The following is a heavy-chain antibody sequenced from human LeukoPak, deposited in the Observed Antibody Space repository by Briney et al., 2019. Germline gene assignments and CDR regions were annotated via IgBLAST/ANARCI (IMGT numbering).Heavy chain of an antibody. CDR3: ARGGYCSSTSCYGWFDP. J-gene: IGHJ5*02. Sequence: PSETLSLTCTVSGGSIRSGGYFWTWIRQHPGKGLEWIGYIYYSGSTYYNPSLKSRVTISVDTSKNQFSLKLSSVTAADTAVYYCARGGYCSSTSCYGWFDPWGQGTLVTVSS. CDR2: IYYSGST. V-gene: IGHV4-31*03. D-gene: IGHD2-2*01. CDR1: GGSIRSGGYF.